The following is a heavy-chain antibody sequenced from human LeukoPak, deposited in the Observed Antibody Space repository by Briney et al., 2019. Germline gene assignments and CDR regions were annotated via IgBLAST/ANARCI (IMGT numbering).Heavy chain of an antibody. CDR1: GYIFTGYY. D-gene: IGHD3-22*01. CDR2: INPHSGGT. Sequence: ASVKVSCKASGYIFTGYYIHWVRQAPGQGLEWMGWINPHSGGTNYAQKFQGRVTMTRDTSISTAYMELSRLRSDDTAVYYCARDRDYYDSIGYYYEGGSLDYWGQGTLVTVSS. V-gene: IGHV1-2*02. J-gene: IGHJ4*02. CDR3: ARDRDYYDSIGYYYEGGSLDY.